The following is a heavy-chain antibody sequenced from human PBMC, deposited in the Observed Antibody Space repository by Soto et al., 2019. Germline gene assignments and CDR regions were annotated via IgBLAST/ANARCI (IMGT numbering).Heavy chain of an antibody. J-gene: IGHJ3*02. Sequence: QVQLVQSGAEVKKPGSSVKVSCKASGGTFSSYTISWVRQAPGQGLEWMGRIIPILGIANYAQKFQGRVTNTADKSTSTDYMELSSLRYEDTAVDYCARDRGMTTVTPDAFDIWGQGTMVTVPS. CDR2: IIPILGIA. CDR1: GGTFSSYT. CDR3: ARDRGMTTVTPDAFDI. D-gene: IGHD4-17*01. V-gene: IGHV1-69*08.